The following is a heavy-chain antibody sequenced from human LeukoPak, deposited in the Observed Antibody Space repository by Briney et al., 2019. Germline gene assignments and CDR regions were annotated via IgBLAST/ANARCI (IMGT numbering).Heavy chain of an antibody. CDR2: IYRSGST. CDR3: ARDRSYDSSGYYNFDY. V-gene: IGHV4-4*07. CDR1: GGSISAYY. Sequence: SETLSLTCTVSGGSISAYYWSWIRQPAGKGLEWIGRIYRSGSTNHNPSLRSRVTMSVDTSKNQFSLRLKSVTAADTAVYYCARDRSYDSSGYYNFDYWGQGTLVTVSS. D-gene: IGHD3-22*01. J-gene: IGHJ4*02.